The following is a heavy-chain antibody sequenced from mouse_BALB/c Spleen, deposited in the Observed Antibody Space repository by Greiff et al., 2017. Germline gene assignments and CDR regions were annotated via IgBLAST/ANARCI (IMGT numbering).Heavy chain of an antibody. CDR1: GFTFSSYG. CDR3: ARGATAPFAY. CDR2: INSNGGST. J-gene: IGHJ3*01. V-gene: IGHV5-6-3*01. D-gene: IGHD1-2*01. Sequence: EVMLVESGGGLVQPGGSLKLSCAASGFTFSSYGMSWVRQTPDKRLELVATINSNGGSTYYPDSVKGRFTISRDNAKNTLYLQMSSLTSEDTAMYYCARGATAPFAYWGQGTLVTVSA.